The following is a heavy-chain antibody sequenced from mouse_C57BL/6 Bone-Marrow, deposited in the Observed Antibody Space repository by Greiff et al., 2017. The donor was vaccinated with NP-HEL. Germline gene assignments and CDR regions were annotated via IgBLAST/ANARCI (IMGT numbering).Heavy chain of an antibody. V-gene: IGHV1-52*01. CDR1: GYTFTSYW. CDR3: ARGVYYGYFAY. Sequence: QVQLKQPGAELVRPGSSVKLSCKASGYTFTSYWMHWVKQRPIQGLEWIGNIDPSDSETHYNQKFKDKATLTVDKSSSTAYMQLSSLTSEDSAVYYCARGVYYGYFAYWGQGTLVTVSA. CDR2: IDPSDSET. D-gene: IGHD2-2*01. J-gene: IGHJ3*01.